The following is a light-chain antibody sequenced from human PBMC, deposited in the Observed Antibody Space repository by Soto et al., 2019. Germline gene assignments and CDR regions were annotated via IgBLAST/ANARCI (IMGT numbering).Light chain of an antibody. Sequence: ESVLAQSPATLSLSPGERATLSCRASQSLDSSLAWFQQKPGQAPRLLIYDVSYRASGIPARFSGSGSGTDFTLTISSLEPEDFAVYYCQQRTNWSWTFGQGTKVEIK. CDR1: QSLDSS. CDR2: DVS. CDR3: QQRTNWSWT. J-gene: IGKJ1*01. V-gene: IGKV3-11*01.